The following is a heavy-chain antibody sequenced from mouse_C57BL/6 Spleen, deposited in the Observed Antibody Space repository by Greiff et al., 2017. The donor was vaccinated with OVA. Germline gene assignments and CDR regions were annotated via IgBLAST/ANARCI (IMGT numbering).Heavy chain of an antibody. J-gene: IGHJ2*01. D-gene: IGHD1-1*02. CDR2: INPSNGGT. Sequence: QVQLKQPGTELVKPGASVKLSCKASGYTFTSYWMNWVKQRPGQGLEWIGNINPSNGGTNYNEKFKSKATLTVDKSSSTSYRQLSSLTSEDSAVYYCASQLWSYFDYWGQGTTLTVSS. CDR3: ASQLWSYFDY. V-gene: IGHV1-53*01. CDR1: GYTFTSYW.